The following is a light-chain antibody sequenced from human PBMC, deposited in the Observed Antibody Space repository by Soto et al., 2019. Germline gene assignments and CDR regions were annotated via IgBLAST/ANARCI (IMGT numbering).Light chain of an antibody. Sequence: QSALTQPASVSGSPRQSITISCTGGSSDFGSSNFVSWYQQHPGKAPKLIIYEATRRPSGISGRFSGSKSGNTASLTISGLQAEDEAEYYCCSFPGGTTLYLFGTGTKLTVL. CDR3: CSFPGGTTLYL. J-gene: IGLJ1*01. V-gene: IGLV2-23*01. CDR2: EAT. CDR1: SSDFGSSNF.